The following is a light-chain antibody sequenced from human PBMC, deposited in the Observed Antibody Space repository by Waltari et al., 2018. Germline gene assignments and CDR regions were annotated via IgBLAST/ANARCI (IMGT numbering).Light chain of an antibody. V-gene: IGKV3-15*01. Sequence: EIVLAQSPPTLSVSTGESATLSCRASQSVSSKLAWYQEKPGPAPRLLIYGASTRATGIPARFSGSGSGTEFTLTISCLQSEDFAVYYCQQYNNWPMYTFGQGTKLEIK. CDR2: GAS. J-gene: IGKJ2*01. CDR1: QSVSSK. CDR3: QQYNNWPMYT.